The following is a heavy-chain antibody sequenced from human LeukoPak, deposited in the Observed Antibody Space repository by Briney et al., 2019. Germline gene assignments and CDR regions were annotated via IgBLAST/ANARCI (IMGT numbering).Heavy chain of an antibody. J-gene: IGHJ5*02. CDR1: NGSMTSDSYY. V-gene: IGHV4-39*02. D-gene: IGHD2-2*03. CDR3: ARLWIVAAWFDA. CDR2: IFYSGIT. Sequence: PSETLSLTCTVSNGSMTSDSYYWARVRQPPGKGLEWIGTIFYSGITYYSASLKSRVTVSLDTSKKNFSLRLSSVTAADTAVYYCARLWIVAAWFDAWGQGALVTVSS.